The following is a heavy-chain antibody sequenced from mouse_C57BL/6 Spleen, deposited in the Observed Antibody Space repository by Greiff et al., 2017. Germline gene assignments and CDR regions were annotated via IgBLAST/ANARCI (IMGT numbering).Heavy chain of an antibody. CDR3: ARQSPTGGFDY. J-gene: IGHJ2*01. CDR2: ISNGGGST. CDR1: GFTFSDYY. V-gene: IGHV5-12*01. Sequence: EVKVEESGGGLVQPGGSLKLSCAASGFTFSDYYMYWVRQTPEKRLEWVAYISNGGGSTYYPDTVKGRFTISRDNAKNTLYLQMSRLKSEDTAMYYCARQSPTGGFDYWGQGTTLTVSS.